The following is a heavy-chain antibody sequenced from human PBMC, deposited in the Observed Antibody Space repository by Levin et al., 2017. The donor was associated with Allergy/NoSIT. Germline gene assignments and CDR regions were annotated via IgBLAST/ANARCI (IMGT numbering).Heavy chain of an antibody. CDR3: VRDVRGFSYGEWFDP. V-gene: IGHV4-31*03. CDR2: IYDTGST. J-gene: IGHJ5*02. D-gene: IGHD5-18*01. CDR1: GGSISSGGYY. Sequence: SETLSLTCIVSGGSISSGGYYWSWIRQHPGKGLEWIGYIYDTGSTYYNPSLKSRLTISVDTYKNQFSLKLSSVTAADTALYYCVRDVRGFSYGEWFDPWGQGTLVTVSS.